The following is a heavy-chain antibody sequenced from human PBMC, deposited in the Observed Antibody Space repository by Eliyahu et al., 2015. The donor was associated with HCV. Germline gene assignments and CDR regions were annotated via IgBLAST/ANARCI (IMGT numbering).Heavy chain of an antibody. CDR2: ARNRVNGYTS. Sequence: EVQLVESGGGLVQPGGSLRLSCAASGFIFSDHYMDWVRQAPGKGLEWVGRARNRVNGYTSAYAASVQGRFSISRDDSKNSLYLEMNSLKTEDTAVYYCARVGDGYRSGGLDVWGQGTTVTVSS. CDR3: ARVGDGYRSGGLDV. V-gene: IGHV3-72*01. D-gene: IGHD5-24*01. CDR1: GFIFSDHY. J-gene: IGHJ6*02.